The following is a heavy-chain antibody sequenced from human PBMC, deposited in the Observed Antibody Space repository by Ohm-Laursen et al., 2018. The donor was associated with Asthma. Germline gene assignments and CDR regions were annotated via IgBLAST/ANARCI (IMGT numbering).Heavy chain of an antibody. CDR1: GYTFSRYS. V-gene: IGHV3-21*01. Sequence: SLRLSCAASGYTFSRYSIHWVRQIPGKGLEWVASISTASSFIYYADSVRGRFTTSRDSARNSVYLQMNSLRAEDTALYYCARIGPERELPGREYSLHHWGEGTLVTVSS. D-gene: IGHD1-26*01. J-gene: IGHJ1*01. CDR3: ARIGPERELPGREYSLHH. CDR2: ISTASSFI.